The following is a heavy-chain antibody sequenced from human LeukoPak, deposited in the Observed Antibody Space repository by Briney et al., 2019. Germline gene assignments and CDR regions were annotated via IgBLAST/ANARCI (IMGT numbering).Heavy chain of an antibody. D-gene: IGHD3-10*01. CDR1: GFTFSSYG. CDR3: AKDLYYGSAYYYGMDV. J-gene: IGHJ6*02. Sequence: GGSLRLSCAASGFTFSSYGMHWVRQAPGKGLEWVAVISYDGSNKYHADSVKGRFTISRDNSKNTLYLQMNSLRAEDTAVYYCAKDLYYGSAYYYGMDVWGQGTTVTVSS. V-gene: IGHV3-30*18. CDR2: ISYDGSNK.